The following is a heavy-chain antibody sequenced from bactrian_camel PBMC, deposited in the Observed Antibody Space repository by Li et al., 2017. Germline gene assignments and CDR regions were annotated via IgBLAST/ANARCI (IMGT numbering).Heavy chain of an antibody. V-gene: IGHV3S1*01. D-gene: IGHD4*01. CDR1: GYTFNTYS. Sequence: HVQLVESGGGSALAGGSVRLSCAASGYTFNTYSWLRQAPGQEREGVAAIDTGDGSTYYLNSVEGRFTISPDNAKNTLYLQMNSLKPEDTAMYYCAASGPRSCLLSRPSEYAYSGQGTQVTVS. CDR2: IDTGDGST. CDR3: AASGPRSCLLSRPSEYAY. J-gene: IGHJ4*01.